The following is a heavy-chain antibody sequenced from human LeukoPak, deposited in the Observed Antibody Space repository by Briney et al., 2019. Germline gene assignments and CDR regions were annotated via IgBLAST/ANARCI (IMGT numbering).Heavy chain of an antibody. CDR3: ARGASFVFD. Sequence: GGSLRLSCAASGFTFSSYEMNWVRQAPGKGLEWVAYIRSGGSTKYYADSVKGRFTISRETAKNSLYLQMNSLRAEDTAVYYCARGASFVFDWGQGTLVTVSS. J-gene: IGHJ4*02. D-gene: IGHD3-3*01. CDR2: IRSGGSTK. V-gene: IGHV3-48*03. CDR1: GFTFSSYE.